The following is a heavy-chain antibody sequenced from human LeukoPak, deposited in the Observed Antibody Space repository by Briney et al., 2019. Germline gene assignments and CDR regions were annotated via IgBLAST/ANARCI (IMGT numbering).Heavy chain of an antibody. CDR1: GYVFTDYY. V-gene: IGHV1-2*02. CDR2: INPYTGGT. J-gene: IGHJ6*03. Sequence: ASVKVSCKASGYVFTDYYIHWVRQAPGQGLEWMGWINPYTGGTNYAQKFRGRVTMTRDTSITTAYMELNSLTSDDTAVYFCARSAEHCNNGVCFTDYYMDVWGKRTTVTVSS. D-gene: IGHD2-8*01. CDR3: ARSAEHCNNGVCFTDYYMDV.